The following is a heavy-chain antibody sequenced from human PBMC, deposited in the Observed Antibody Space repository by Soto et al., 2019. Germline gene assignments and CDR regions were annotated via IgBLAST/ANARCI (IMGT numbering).Heavy chain of an antibody. V-gene: IGHV4-31*03. CDR2: IYYNGNT. CDR1: GVSITSGAYY. D-gene: IGHD4-17*01. CDR3: ARARLRAVYAFDF. Sequence: SETLSLTCTLSGVSITSGAYYWTWVRQHPGEGLEWIGYIYYNGNTYFSPSLKSRLTISIDTSKNQFSLKLSSVTAADTAMHYCARARLRAVYAFDFWGQGTMVTVSS. J-gene: IGHJ3*01.